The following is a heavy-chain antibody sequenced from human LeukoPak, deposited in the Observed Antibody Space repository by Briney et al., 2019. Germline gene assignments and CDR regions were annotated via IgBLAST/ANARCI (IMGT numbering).Heavy chain of an antibody. CDR2: IYYSGST. Sequence: SETLSLTCAVYGGSFSGYYWSWIRQHPGKGLEWIGYIYYSGSTYYNPSLKSRVTISVDTSKNQFSLKLSSATAADTAVYYCARAPTPYCGGDCYLKGAFDIWGQGTMVTVSS. V-gene: IGHV4-31*11. J-gene: IGHJ3*02. CDR1: GGSFSGYY. CDR3: ARAPTPYCGGDCYLKGAFDI. D-gene: IGHD2-21*01.